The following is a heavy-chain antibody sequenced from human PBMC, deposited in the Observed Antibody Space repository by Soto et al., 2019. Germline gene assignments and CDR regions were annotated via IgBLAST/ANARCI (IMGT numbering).Heavy chain of an antibody. D-gene: IGHD3-22*01. CDR2: IWYDGSNK. J-gene: IGHJ4*02. CDR1: GFTFSSYG. V-gene: IGHV3-33*01. CDR3: ARDEMIVAGYFDY. Sequence: QVQLVESGGGVVQPGRSLRLSCAASGFTFSSYGMHWVRQAPGKGLEWVAVIWYDGSNKYYADSVKGRFTISRDNSKNTLYLQMNSLRDEDTAVYYCARDEMIVAGYFDYWGQGTLVTVSS.